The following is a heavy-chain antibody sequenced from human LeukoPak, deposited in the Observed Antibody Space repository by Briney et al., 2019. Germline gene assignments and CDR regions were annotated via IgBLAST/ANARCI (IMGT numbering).Heavy chain of an antibody. D-gene: IGHD3-10*01. CDR2: INHSGST. CDR3: QFGATTMVREFFDV. V-gene: IGHV4-34*01. J-gene: IGHJ6*04. Sequence: PSETLSLTCAMYGGSFSEYYWNWIRQSAGKGLEWIGEINHSGSTKYNPSLKSRVTISLDTSKNQFSLKMNSVTAADTAVYYCQFGATTMVREFFDVWGKGAKGTVSS. CDR1: GGSFSEYY.